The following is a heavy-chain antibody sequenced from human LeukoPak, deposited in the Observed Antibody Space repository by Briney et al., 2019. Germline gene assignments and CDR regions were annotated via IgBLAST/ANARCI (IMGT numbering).Heavy chain of an antibody. CDR1: EFSVGSNY. Sequence: SGGSLRLSCAVSEFSVGSNYMTWVRQAPGKGLEWVSIFYRGGSTYYADSVKGRFTVSRDNSKNTLYLQMNSLRAEDTAVYYCAKKKTDYSYPSSFDYWGHGTLVTVSS. V-gene: IGHV3-66*01. J-gene: IGHJ4*01. D-gene: IGHD4-11*01. CDR2: FYRGGST. CDR3: AKKKTDYSYPSSFDY.